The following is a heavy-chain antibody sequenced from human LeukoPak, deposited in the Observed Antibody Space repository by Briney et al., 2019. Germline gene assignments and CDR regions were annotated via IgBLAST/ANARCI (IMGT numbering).Heavy chain of an antibody. V-gene: IGHV3-7*01. J-gene: IGHJ5*02. CDR3: ATEGDFRPGIPAWVDR. D-gene: IGHD3/OR15-3a*01. Sequence: GGSLRLSCATSGFNFGAFWMAWVRQSPEKGLELVANISQDGNKKYYVDSVLGRFTISRDDAQELLFLPIDNLRVEHTSLYFCATEGDFRPGIPAWVDRWGQGTLVTVSS. CDR1: GFNFGAFW. CDR2: ISQDGNKK.